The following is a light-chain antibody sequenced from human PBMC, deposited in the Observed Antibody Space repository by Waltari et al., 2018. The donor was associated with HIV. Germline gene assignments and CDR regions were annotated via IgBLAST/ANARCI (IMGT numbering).Light chain of an antibody. Sequence: SSELTQAPSVSVSPGQTARITCPGDALSKQYTYWYQQKAGQAPVLVRYKDSERRSEIPARFSGSSAGATVTLTINGVQAEDEADYYCQSTDSSGYLWVFGGGTKLTV. V-gene: IGLV3-25*03. CDR2: KDS. CDR1: ALSKQY. CDR3: QSTDSSGYLWV. J-gene: IGLJ3*02.